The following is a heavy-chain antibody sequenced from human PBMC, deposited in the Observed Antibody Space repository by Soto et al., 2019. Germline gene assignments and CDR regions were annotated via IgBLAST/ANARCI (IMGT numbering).Heavy chain of an antibody. CDR3: ARGGEGYCSSTSCYEQYYYYGMDV. J-gene: IGHJ6*02. V-gene: IGHV4-59*01. D-gene: IGHD2-2*01. CDR1: GGSISSYY. CDR2: IYYSGST. Sequence: SETLSLTCTVSGGSISSYYWSWIRQPPGKGLEWIGYIYYSGSTNYNPSLKSRVTISVDTSKNQFSLKLSSVTAADTAVYYCARGGEGYCSSTSCYEQYYYYGMDVWGQGTTVT.